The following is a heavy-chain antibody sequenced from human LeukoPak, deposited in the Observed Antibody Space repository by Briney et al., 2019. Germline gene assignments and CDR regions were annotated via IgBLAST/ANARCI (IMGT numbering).Heavy chain of an antibody. CDR3: ATVSELLRAFDY. CDR1: GYTLTELS. CDR2: FDPEDGET. V-gene: IGHV1-24*01. Sequence: GASVKVSCKVSGYTLTELSMHWVRQAPGKGLEWMGGFDPEDGETIYAQKFQGRVTMTEDTSTDTAYMELSSLRSEDTAVYYCATVSELLRAFDYWGQGTMVTVSS. J-gene: IGHJ4*03. D-gene: IGHD1-26*01.